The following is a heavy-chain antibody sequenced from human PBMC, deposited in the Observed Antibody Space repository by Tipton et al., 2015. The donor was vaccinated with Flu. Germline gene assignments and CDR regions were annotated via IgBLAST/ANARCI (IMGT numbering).Heavy chain of an antibody. Sequence: TLSLTCSVSGDSMTKTKSYWGWIRQPPGKGLEWIGSVSDSAGPYYNPSLKSRVTISIDSSNNQFSLNLHSVTAADTAVYFCARDLERWLQGEGIFWYFDLWGRGTLVTVSS. V-gene: IGHV4-39*07. CDR2: VSDSAGP. CDR1: GDSMTKTKSY. D-gene: IGHD5-24*01. CDR3: ARDLERWLQGEGIFWYFDL. J-gene: IGHJ2*01.